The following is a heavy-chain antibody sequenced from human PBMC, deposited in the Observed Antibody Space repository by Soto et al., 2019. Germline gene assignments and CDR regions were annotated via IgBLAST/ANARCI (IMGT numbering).Heavy chain of an antibody. CDR2: ISYDGSNK. J-gene: IGHJ6*02. Sequence: GGSLRLSCAASGSTFSSYGMHWVRKAPGKGLEWVAVISYDGSNKYYADSVKGRFTISRDNSKNTLYLQMNSLRAEDTAVYYCAKDLDPVGYYGMDVWGQGTTVTVSS. D-gene: IGHD3-9*01. V-gene: IGHV3-30*18. CDR1: GSTFSSYG. CDR3: AKDLDPVGYYGMDV.